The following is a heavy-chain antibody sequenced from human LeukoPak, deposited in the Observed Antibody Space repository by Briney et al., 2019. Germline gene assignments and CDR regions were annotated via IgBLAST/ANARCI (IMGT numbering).Heavy chain of an antibody. CDR3: ANDMGGGGPLDY. Sequence: PGRSLRLSCAASGFTFDDYAMHWVRQAPGKGLEWVSGIGWNGNNIGYAESVKGRFTMSRDNAKNSLSLQMNSLRVEDTALYYCANDMGGGGPLDYWGQGTLVTVSS. V-gene: IGHV3-9*01. CDR2: IGWNGNNI. CDR1: GFTFDDYA. J-gene: IGHJ4*02. D-gene: IGHD3-16*01.